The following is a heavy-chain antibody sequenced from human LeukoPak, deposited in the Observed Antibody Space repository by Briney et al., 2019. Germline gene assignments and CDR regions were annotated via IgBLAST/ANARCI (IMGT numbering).Heavy chain of an antibody. Sequence: SETLSLTCTASGGSIRSSCYYWGWIRQPPGKGLEWIGSIYDSGSTYYNPSLKSRVTISVDTSKNQFSLKLGSVTAADTAVYYCAREDPYGGIIFDYWGQGTLVTVSS. D-gene: IGHD4-23*01. CDR1: GGSIRSSCYY. CDR3: AREDPYGGIIFDY. J-gene: IGHJ4*02. CDR2: IYDSGST. V-gene: IGHV4-39*07.